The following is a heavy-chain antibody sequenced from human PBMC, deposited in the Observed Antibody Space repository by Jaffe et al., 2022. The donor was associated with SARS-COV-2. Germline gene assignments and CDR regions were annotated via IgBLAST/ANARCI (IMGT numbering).Heavy chain of an antibody. D-gene: IGHD2-8*01. CDR1: RDIFISYY. CDR2: FNPRSGST. Sequence: QLQLVQSGAEVKEPGASVKVSCKASRDIFISYYIHWVRQAPAQGLEWVAMFNPRSGSTTYAQNFQGRVTMTRDTSTATVYMELFSLKSEDTAVYYCVRNGAGHNYFDLWGQGTLISVSS. CDR3: VRNGAGHNYFDL. J-gene: IGHJ4*02. V-gene: IGHV1-46*01.